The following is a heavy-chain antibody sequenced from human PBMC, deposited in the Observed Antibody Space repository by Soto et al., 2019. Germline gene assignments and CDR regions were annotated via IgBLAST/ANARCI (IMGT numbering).Heavy chain of an antibody. D-gene: IGHD3-10*01. Sequence: QVQLVQSGAEVKRPGSSVKVSCKASGDTFNFYSINCVRQAPGLGLAWMGRVNPIVSMSNYAQKFQGRVTMTADKSTSSAYMALSSLRSEDTAIYYCASSYGSGYRAFDYWGQGALVTVSS. V-gene: IGHV1-69*02. CDR2: VNPIVSMS. CDR1: GDTFNFYS. CDR3: ASSYGSGYRAFDY. J-gene: IGHJ4*02.